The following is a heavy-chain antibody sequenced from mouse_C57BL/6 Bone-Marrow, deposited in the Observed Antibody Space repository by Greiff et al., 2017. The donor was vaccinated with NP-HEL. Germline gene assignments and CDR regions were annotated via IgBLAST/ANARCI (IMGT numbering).Heavy chain of an antibody. V-gene: IGHV1-4*01. Sequence: QVQLQQSGAELARPGASVKLSCKASGYTFTSYSMHWVKQRPGQGLEWIGYINPSSGYTKYNQKFKDKATLTADKSSSTAYMQLSSLTSEDSAVYDCARRAGAYALDYWGQGTTVTVSS. CDR1: GYTFTSYS. CDR2: INPSSGYT. J-gene: IGHJ4*01. CDR3: ARRAGAYALDY. D-gene: IGHD3-3*01.